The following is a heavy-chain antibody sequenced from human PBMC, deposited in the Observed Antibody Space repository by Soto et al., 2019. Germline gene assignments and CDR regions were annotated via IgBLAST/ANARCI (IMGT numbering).Heavy chain of an antibody. V-gene: IGHV4-39*01. CDR1: GGSISSSSYY. D-gene: IGHD1-26*01. CDR3: AKSVGATPYYYYGMDV. Sequence: QLQLQESGPGLVKPSETLSLTCTVSGGSISSSSYYWGWIRQPPGKGLEWIGRIYYSGSTYYNPSLKSRVTISVDTSKNQFSLKLSSVTAADTAVYYCAKSVGATPYYYYGMDVWGQGTTVTVSS. J-gene: IGHJ6*02. CDR2: IYYSGST.